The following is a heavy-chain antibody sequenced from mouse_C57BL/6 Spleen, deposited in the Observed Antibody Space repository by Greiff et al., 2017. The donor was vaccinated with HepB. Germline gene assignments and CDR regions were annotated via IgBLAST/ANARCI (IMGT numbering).Heavy chain of an antibody. CDR1: GYTFTSYG. D-gene: IGHD1-1*01. Sequence: VQRVESGAELARPGASVKLSCKASGYTFTSYGISWVKQRTGQGLEWIGEIYPRSGNTYYNEKFKGKATLTADKSSSTAYMELRSLTSEDSAVYFCAGSSPTWFAYWGQGTLVTVSA. V-gene: IGHV1-81*01. CDR3: AGSSPTWFAY. CDR2: IYPRSGNT. J-gene: IGHJ3*01.